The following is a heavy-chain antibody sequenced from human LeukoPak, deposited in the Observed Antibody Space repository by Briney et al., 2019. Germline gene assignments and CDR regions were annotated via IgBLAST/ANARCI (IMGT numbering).Heavy chain of an antibody. CDR2: IKQDGSEK. CDR3: ARGGRLADY. J-gene: IGHJ4*02. CDR1: GFTFSSCP. Sequence: PGGSLRLSCRASGFTFSSCPMSWVRQAPGKGLEWVANIKQDGSEKYYVDSVKGRFTISRDNAKNSLCLQMNSLRAEDTAVYYCARGGRLADYWGQGTLVTVSS. D-gene: IGHD3-16*01. V-gene: IGHV3-7*01.